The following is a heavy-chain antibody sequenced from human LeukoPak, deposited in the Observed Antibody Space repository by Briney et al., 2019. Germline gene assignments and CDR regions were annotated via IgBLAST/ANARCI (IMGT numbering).Heavy chain of an antibody. D-gene: IGHD3-10*01. Sequence: SETLSLTCAVYGGSFSGYYWSWIRQPPGKGLEWIGEINHSGSTNYNPSLKSRVTISVDTSKNQFSLKLSSVTAADTAVYYCARVFLAGSGSYYRLWFDPWGQGTLVTVSS. CDR1: GGSFSGYY. V-gene: IGHV4-34*01. CDR2: INHSGST. J-gene: IGHJ5*02. CDR3: ARVFLAGSGSYYRLWFDP.